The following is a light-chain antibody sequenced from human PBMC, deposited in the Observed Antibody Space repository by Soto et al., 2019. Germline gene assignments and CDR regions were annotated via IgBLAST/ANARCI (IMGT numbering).Light chain of an antibody. Sequence: EIVMTQSPATLSVSPGERATLSCKASQSVSSNLAWYQQKPGQAPRLLIYGASTRAIGIPARFSGSRSGTEFTLIISSLQSEDFAVYYCQQYDNWPRTFGQGTKLEIK. V-gene: IGKV3-15*01. J-gene: IGKJ1*01. CDR1: QSVSSN. CDR3: QQYDNWPRT. CDR2: GAS.